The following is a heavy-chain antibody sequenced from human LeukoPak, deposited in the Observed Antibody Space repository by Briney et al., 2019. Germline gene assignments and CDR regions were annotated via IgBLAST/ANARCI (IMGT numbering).Heavy chain of an antibody. J-gene: IGHJ5*02. CDR2: INHSGST. Sequence: PSETLSLTCAVYGGSFSGYYWSWIRQPPGKGLEWIGEINHSGSTNYNPSLKSRVTISVDTSKNQFSLKLSSVTAADTAVYYVARGATLTGDLRGWFDPWGQGTLVTVSS. D-gene: IGHD7-27*01. CDR3: ARGATLTGDLRGWFDP. CDR1: GGSFSGYY. V-gene: IGHV4-34*01.